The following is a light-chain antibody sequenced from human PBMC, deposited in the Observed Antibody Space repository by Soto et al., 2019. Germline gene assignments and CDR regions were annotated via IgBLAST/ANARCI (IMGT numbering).Light chain of an antibody. Sequence: DIQMTQSPSTLSASVGDRATITCRASQSISRGLAWYQQKSGKAPKLLIYDASSLESGVPSRFSGSGSGTEFTLTISSLQPDDFATYYCQQYNTYSRAFGQGTKVDI. J-gene: IGKJ1*01. CDR3: QQYNTYSRA. CDR1: QSISRG. V-gene: IGKV1-5*01. CDR2: DAS.